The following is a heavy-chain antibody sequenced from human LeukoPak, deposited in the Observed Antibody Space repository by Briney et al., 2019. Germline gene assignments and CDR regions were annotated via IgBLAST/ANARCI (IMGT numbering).Heavy chain of an antibody. J-gene: IGHJ6*02. V-gene: IGHV3-30*03. D-gene: IGHD2-15*01. Sequence: GGSLRLSCAASGFTFDDYGMSWVRQAPGKGLEWVAVISYDGSNKYYADSVKGRFTISRDNSKNTLYLQMNSLRAEDTAVYYCARGGYCSGGSCYSEFYYYGMDVWGQGTTVTVSS. CDR2: ISYDGSNK. CDR1: GFTFDDYG. CDR3: ARGGYCSGGSCYSEFYYYGMDV.